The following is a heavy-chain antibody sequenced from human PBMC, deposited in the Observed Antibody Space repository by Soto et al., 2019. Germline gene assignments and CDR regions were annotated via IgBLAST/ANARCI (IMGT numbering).Heavy chain of an antibody. CDR2: IYYSGST. J-gene: IGHJ4*02. D-gene: IGHD3-3*01. V-gene: IGHV4-61*01. CDR1: SGSISSTIYS. CDR3: ARVPHLNVYDFWSGLPYYFDY. Sequence: PSETLSLTCTVSSGSISSTIYSWSWIRQPPGKGLEWIGYIYYSGSTNYNPSLKSRVTISVDTSKNQFSLKLSSVTAADTAVYYCARVPHLNVYDFWSGLPYYFDYWGQGTLVTVSS.